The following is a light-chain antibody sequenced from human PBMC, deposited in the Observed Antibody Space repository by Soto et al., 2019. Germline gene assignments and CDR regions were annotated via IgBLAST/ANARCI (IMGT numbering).Light chain of an antibody. CDR3: QQYNNWPWT. Sequence: EIVMTQAPATLSVSPGERATVSCRASQSVSSNLAWYQQKPGKAPSLLIYAASKRASGVPARFSGSGSGTDFTLTISSLQSEDFAVYYCQQYNNWPWTFGQGTKVDIK. J-gene: IGKJ1*01. CDR1: QSVSSN. V-gene: IGKV3-15*01. CDR2: AAS.